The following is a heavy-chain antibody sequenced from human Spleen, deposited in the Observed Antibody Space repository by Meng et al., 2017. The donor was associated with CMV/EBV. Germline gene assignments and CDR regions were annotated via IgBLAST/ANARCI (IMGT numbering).Heavy chain of an antibody. CDR3: ARVRGSVSVWGSYRTFDY. V-gene: IGHV4-30-4*08. Sequence: QWQLQESGPGLVKPSQTLSLTCTVSGGSISSGDYYWGWIRQPPGKGLEWIGYIYYSGSTYYNPSLKSRVTISVDTSKNQFSLKLSSVTAADTAVYYCARVRGSVSVWGSYRTFDYWGQGTLVTVSS. CDR2: IYYSGST. J-gene: IGHJ4*02. D-gene: IGHD3-16*02. CDR1: GGSISSGDYY.